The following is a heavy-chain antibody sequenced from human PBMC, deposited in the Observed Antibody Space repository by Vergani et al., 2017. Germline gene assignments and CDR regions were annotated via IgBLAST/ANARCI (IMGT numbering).Heavy chain of an antibody. D-gene: IGHD6-13*01. V-gene: IGHV3-23*01. CDR2: ISGSGGST. CDR1: GFTFSSYA. CDR3: AKDLSSSWYVGFDY. J-gene: IGHJ4*02. Sequence: EVQLLESGGGLVQPGGSLRLSCAASGFTFSSYAMSWVRQAPVKGLGWVSAISGSGGSTYYADSVKGRFTISRDNSKNTLYLQMNSLRAEDTAVYYCAKDLSSSWYVGFDYWGQGTLVTVSS.